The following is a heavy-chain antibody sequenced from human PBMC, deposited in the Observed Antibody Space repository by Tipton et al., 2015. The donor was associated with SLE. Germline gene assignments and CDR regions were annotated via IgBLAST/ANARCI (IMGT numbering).Heavy chain of an antibody. V-gene: IGHV3-21*01. J-gene: IGHJ4*02. D-gene: IGHD3-22*01. CDR2: ISSSSSYI. CDR3: ARPRDSSGYGPGY. Sequence: SLRLSCAASGFTFSCYSMNWVRQAPGKGLEWVSSISSSSSYIYYADSVKGRFTISRDNAKNSLYLQMNSLRAEDTAVYYCARPRDSSGYGPGYWGQGTLVTVSS. CDR1: GFTFSCYS.